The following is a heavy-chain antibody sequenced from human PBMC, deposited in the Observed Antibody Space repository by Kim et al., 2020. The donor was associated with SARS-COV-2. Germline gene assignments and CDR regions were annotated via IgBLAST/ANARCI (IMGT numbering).Heavy chain of an antibody. Sequence: RYSPSFQGQVTISAHTSISTAYLQWSSLKASDTAMYYCARARNYSYGMDVWGQGTTVTVSS. D-gene: IGHD6-6*01. CDR3: ARARNYSYGMDV. V-gene: IGHV5-51*01. J-gene: IGHJ6*02.